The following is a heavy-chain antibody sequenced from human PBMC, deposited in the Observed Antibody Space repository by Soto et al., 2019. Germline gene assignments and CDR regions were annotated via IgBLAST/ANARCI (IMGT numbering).Heavy chain of an antibody. CDR1: GVSISSNY. D-gene: IGHD3-3*01. V-gene: IGHV4-59*01. CDR3: ARSYPNTIFGVVPSRGLDV. Sequence: SETLSLTCIVSGVSISSNYWSWIRQPPGQGLEWIGYIHYTGNTNFNPSLKNRVIISVDTSKNQFSLRLSSVTAADTAVYYCARSYPNTIFGVVPSRGLDVWGQGTT. CDR2: IHYTGNT. J-gene: IGHJ6*02.